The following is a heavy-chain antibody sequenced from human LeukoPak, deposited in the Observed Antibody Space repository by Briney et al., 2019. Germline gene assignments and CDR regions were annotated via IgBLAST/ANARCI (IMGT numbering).Heavy chain of an antibody. CDR2: IRYDGSNK. J-gene: IGHJ4*02. Sequence: GGSLRLSCAASGFTFSSYGMHWVRQAPGKGLEWVAFIRYDGSNKYYADSVKGRFAISRDNSKNTLYVQMNSLRAEDTAVYYCAKVHSRGWGILDYWGQGTLVTVSS. D-gene: IGHD6-19*01. CDR1: GFTFSSYG. V-gene: IGHV3-30*02. CDR3: AKVHSRGWGILDY.